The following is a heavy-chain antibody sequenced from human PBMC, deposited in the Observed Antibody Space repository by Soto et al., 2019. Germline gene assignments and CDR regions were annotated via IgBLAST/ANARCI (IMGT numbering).Heavy chain of an antibody. CDR3: AREGPELLWFGEFGYYFDY. CDR1: AFIFSSYW. D-gene: IGHD3-10*01. V-gene: IGHV3-7*01. CDR2: IKQDGSEK. Sequence: GGSLTLSCAPSAFIFSSYWMRWVRQAPGKGLEWVANIKQDGSEKYYVDSVKGRFTISRDNAKNSLYLQMNSLRAEDTAVYYCAREGPELLWFGEFGYYFDYWGQGT. J-gene: IGHJ4*02.